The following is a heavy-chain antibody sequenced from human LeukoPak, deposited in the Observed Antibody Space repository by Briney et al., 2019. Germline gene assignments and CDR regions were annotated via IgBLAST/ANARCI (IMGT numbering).Heavy chain of an antibody. J-gene: IGHJ4*02. CDR1: GFTFDDYA. CDR2: ISWNSGSI. V-gene: IGHV3-9*03. CDR3: AKATSRYSSSSDYFDY. D-gene: IGHD6-6*01. Sequence: GRSLRLSCAASGFTFDDYAMHWVRQAPGKGLEWVSGISWNSGSIGYADSVKGRFTISRDNAKNSLYLQMNSLRAEDMASYYCAKATSRYSSSSDYFDYWGQGTLVTVSS.